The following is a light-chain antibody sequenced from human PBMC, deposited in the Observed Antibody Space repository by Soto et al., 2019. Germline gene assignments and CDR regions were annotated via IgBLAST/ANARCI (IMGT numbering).Light chain of an antibody. CDR3: MQALQTPT. V-gene: IGKV2-28*01. CDR1: QSLLHSDGNNY. CDR2: LGS. Sequence: EIEMTQSPLSLPVTPGEPASISCRSSQSLLHSDGNNYMGWYLQKPGHSPQLLIYLGSNRASGVPDRFSGSGSGTDFTLKISRVEAEDVGVYYCMQALQTPTFGGGTKVEIK. J-gene: IGKJ4*01.